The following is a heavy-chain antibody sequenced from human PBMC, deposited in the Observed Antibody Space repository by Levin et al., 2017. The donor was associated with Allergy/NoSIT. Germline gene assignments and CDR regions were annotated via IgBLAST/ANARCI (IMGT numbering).Heavy chain of an antibody. CDR2: IVVGSGNT. Sequence: SVKVSCKASGFTFTSSAVQWVRQARGQRLEWIGWIVVGSGNTNYAQNFQERVTITRDMATSTAYMELSSLRSEDTAVYYCAAESGYYYYGLDVWGQGTSVTVSS. J-gene: IGHJ6*02. CDR1: GFTFTSSA. V-gene: IGHV1-58*01. CDR3: AAESGYYYYGLDV.